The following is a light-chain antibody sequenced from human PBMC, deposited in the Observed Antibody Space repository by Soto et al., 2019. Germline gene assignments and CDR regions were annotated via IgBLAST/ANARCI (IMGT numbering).Light chain of an antibody. Sequence: DIQMTQSPSTLSASVGDRVTITCRARQSISSWLAWYQQKPGKAPKLLIYDASSLESGVPSRFSGSGSGTEFTLTISSLQPDDFATYYCQQYKSYPWTCGQGTKVEIK. CDR2: DAS. CDR1: QSISSW. V-gene: IGKV1-5*01. J-gene: IGKJ1*01. CDR3: QQYKSYPWT.